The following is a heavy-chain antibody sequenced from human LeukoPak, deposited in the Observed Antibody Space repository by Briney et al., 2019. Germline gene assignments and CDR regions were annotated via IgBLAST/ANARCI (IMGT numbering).Heavy chain of an antibody. J-gene: IGHJ4*02. D-gene: IGHD3-3*01. CDR3: ARDQYDTWSRRGNFDS. Sequence: GGSLRLSCVASGFSFGKYWMSWVRQAPGKGLEWVANIKLDGSEKNYVDSVKGRFTISRDNTKNSLYPQMNSLRAEDTAVFYCARDQYDTWSRRGNFDSWGQGTLVIVSS. CDR2: IKLDGSEK. CDR1: GFSFGKYW. V-gene: IGHV3-7*03.